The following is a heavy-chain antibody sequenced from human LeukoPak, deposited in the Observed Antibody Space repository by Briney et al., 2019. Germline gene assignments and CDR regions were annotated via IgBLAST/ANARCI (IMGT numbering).Heavy chain of an antibody. CDR1: GFTFSSHD. CDR3: ASDIVVVPAATFDY. V-gene: IGHV3-30*03. D-gene: IGHD2-2*01. CDR2: ISYDGGKK. J-gene: IGHJ4*02. Sequence: QPGGSLRLSCAASGFTFSSHDMHWVRQAPGKGLEWVAIISYDGGKKDYADSVKGRFTISRDNSKNTLYLQMNSLRAEDTAVYYCASDIVVVPAATFDYWGQGTLVTVSS.